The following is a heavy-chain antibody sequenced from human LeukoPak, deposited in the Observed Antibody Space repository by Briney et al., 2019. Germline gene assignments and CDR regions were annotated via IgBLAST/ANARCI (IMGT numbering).Heavy chain of an antibody. CDR1: GGSISSSSYY. CDR3: ARAMIRFDP. CDR2: IYYSGST. D-gene: IGHD3-22*01. J-gene: IGHJ5*02. V-gene: IGHV4-39*07. Sequence: PSETLSLTCTVSGGSISSSSYYWGWIRQPPGKGLEWIGSIYYSGSTYYNPSLKSRVTISVDTSKNQFSLKLSSVTAADTAVYYCARAMIRFDPWGQGTLVTVSS.